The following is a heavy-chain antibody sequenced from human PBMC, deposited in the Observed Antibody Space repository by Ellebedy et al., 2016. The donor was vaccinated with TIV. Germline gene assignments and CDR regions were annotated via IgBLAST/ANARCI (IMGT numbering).Heavy chain of an antibody. Sequence: ASVKVSXXASGYTFTSYDIHWVRQAPGQGLEWMEWVNPNSGYTGYAQMFQGRVTMTRNTSINTAYMELRSLRSDDTAVYYCGTPMVGDFSYYYMDVWGKGTTVTVSS. J-gene: IGHJ6*03. CDR2: VNPNSGYT. D-gene: IGHD5-18*01. CDR1: GYTFTSYD. CDR3: GTPMVGDFSYYYMDV. V-gene: IGHV1-8*01.